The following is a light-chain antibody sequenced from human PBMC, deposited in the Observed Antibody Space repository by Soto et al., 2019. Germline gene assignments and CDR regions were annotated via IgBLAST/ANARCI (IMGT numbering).Light chain of an antibody. J-gene: IGKJ4*01. CDR3: QQVKGLPLS. CDR2: AAS. Sequence: DIQMTQSPSHVSAFVGDIVAITCRASHDIARWLAWYQQQPVKAPRLLIYAASSLQSGVPTRFSGSGSGTDFALPITNLQPEDSAVYYCQQVKGLPLSFGGGTKVEIK. V-gene: IGKV1-12*01. CDR1: HDIARW.